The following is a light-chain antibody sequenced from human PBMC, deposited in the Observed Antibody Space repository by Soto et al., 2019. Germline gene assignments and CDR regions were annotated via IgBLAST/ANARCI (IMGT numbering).Light chain of an antibody. V-gene: IGKV3-20*01. CDR3: HQYGNSPQT. CDR2: DAS. CDR1: ESVVSNY. Sequence: EIVLTQSPGTLSLSPGERATLSCRATESVVSNYLAWYQLKPGQAPRLLIYDASSRATGIPDRFSGSGSGTDFTLTINILEPDDFAVYYCHQYGNSPQTFGQGTKVDIK. J-gene: IGKJ1*01.